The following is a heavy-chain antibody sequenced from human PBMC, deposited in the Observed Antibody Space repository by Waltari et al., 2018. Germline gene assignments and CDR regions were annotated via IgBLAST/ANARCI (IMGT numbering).Heavy chain of an antibody. Sequence: QLQLQESGPGLVKPSQTLSLTCAVSGGSISSGGYSWSWIRQPPGKGLEWIGYIYHSGSTYYNPSLKSRVTISVDRSKNQFSLKLSAVTAADTAVYYCARVGIESVFDYWGQGTLVTVSS. J-gene: IGHJ4*02. CDR2: IYHSGST. V-gene: IGHV4-30-2*01. CDR3: ARVGIESVFDY. CDR1: GGSISSGGYS.